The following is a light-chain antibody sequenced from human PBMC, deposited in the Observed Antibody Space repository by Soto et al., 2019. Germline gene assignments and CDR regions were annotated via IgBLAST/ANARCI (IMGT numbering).Light chain of an antibody. CDR3: QQYISYPYT. Sequence: DIQMTQSPSTLSASVGDRVTITCRASQSISSWLAWYQQKPGKAPKLLIYKASSLESGVPSRFSGSGSGTEFTLTISSLQPDDFATYYCQQYISYPYTFGQGTKVEIK. J-gene: IGKJ2*01. V-gene: IGKV1-5*03. CDR2: KAS. CDR1: QSISSW.